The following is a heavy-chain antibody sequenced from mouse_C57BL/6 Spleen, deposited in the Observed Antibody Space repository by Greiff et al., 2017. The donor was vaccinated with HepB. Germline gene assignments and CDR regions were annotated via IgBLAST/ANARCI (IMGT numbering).Heavy chain of an antibody. Sequence: QVQLQQPGAEPVRPGTSVKLSCKASGYTFTSYWMHWVKQRPGQGLEWIGVIDPSDSYTNYNQKFKGKATLTVDTSSSTAYMQLSSLTSEDSAVYYCARSRDYDGFDYWGQGTTLTVSS. D-gene: IGHD2-4*01. CDR3: ARSRDYDGFDY. CDR2: IDPSDSYT. J-gene: IGHJ2*01. V-gene: IGHV1-59*01. CDR1: GYTFTSYW.